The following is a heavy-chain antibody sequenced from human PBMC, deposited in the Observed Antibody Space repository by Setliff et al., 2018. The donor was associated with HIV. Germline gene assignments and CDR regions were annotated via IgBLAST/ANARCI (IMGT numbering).Heavy chain of an antibody. J-gene: IGHJ4*02. CDR2: ISYTGST. CDR3: ARQTWEYYDTLTGYYRSPKNFDS. D-gene: IGHD3-9*01. CDR1: GGSINRSNYY. V-gene: IGHV4-39*01. Sequence: PSETLSLTCTVPGGSINRSNYYWGWISQPPGKGLEWIGTISYTGSTYYDPSLKSRVTISLDTSKNQFFLKLSSVTAPDTAIYYCARQTWEYYDTLTGYYRSPKNFDSWGQGTLVTVSS.